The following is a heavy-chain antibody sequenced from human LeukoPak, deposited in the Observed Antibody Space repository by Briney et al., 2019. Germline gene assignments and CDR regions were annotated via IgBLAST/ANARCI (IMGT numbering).Heavy chain of an antibody. D-gene: IGHD2-15*01. CDR2: INTNTGNP. V-gene: IGHV7-4-1*02. CDR3: ARDGYCSGGSCYQAGFDY. CDR1: GYTFTSYA. J-gene: IGHJ4*02. Sequence: ASVKVSCKASGYTFTSYAMNWVRQAPGQGLEWMGWINTNTGNPTYAQGFTGRFVFSLDTSVSTAYLQISSLKAEDTAVYYCARDGYCSGGSCYQAGFDYWGQGTLVTVSS.